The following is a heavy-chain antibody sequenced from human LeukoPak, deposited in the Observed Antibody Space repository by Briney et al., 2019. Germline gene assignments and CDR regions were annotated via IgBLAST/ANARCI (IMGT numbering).Heavy chain of an antibody. D-gene: IGHD3-10*01. Sequence: GESLQISFKGSGYSFGNRWIGWVRPMPGKGPEWMGIIYPDDSDTIYSPSFEGQVTISADKSISTACLQWSSLKASDTAMYYCARGAYGSGSSYNYYGMDVWGQGTTVTVSS. V-gene: IGHV5-51*01. CDR1: GYSFGNRW. J-gene: IGHJ6*02. CDR2: IYPDDSDT. CDR3: ARGAYGSGSSYNYYGMDV.